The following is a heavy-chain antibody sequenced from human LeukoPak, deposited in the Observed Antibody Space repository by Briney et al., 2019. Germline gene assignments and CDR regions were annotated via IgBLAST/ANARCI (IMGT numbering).Heavy chain of an antibody. CDR3: AKKTKTVAGTPTEFDY. D-gene: IGHD6-19*01. CDR2: IWYDGSTK. CDR1: GFTFSTHG. Sequence: PGGSLRLSCAASGFTFSTHGMHWVRQAPGKGLEWVTTIWYDGSTKYYADSVKGRFTISRDNSKNTLYLQMNSLRAEDTAVYYCAKKTKTVAGTPTEFDYWGQGTLVTVSS. V-gene: IGHV3-33*06. J-gene: IGHJ4*02.